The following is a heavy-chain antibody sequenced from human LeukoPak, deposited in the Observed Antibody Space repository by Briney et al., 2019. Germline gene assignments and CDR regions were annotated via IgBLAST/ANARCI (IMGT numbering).Heavy chain of an antibody. Sequence: SETLSLTCAVSVYSISSGYYWGWIRQPPGKGLEWIGSIYHGRGIYYNPSLRSRVTISEGTPKNQSFLRLNSVTAADTAVYYCARTGLAAVGGGADYWGQGTLVTVSS. CDR3: ARTGLAAVGGGADY. J-gene: IGHJ4*02. CDR1: VYSISSGYY. D-gene: IGHD6-13*01. CDR2: IYHGRGI. V-gene: IGHV4-38-2*01.